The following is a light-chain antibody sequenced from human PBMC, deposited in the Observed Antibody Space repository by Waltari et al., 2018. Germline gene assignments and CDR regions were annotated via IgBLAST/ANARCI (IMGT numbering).Light chain of an antibody. CDR2: DAS. CDR3: QHRNNWPWT. V-gene: IGKV3-11*01. CDR1: QTIYNY. J-gene: IGKJ1*01. Sequence: EVVLTQSPATLSLSPGERATLSCRASQTIYNYLAWYQQKPGQAPRLLIYDASNRATGIPDRFRGSGSGTDFTLIISRLEPEDFVVYYCQHRNNWPWTFGQGSKVEIK.